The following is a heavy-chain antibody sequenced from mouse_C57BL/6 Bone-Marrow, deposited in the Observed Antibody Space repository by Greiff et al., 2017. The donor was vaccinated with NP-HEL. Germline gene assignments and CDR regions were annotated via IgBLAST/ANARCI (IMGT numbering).Heavy chain of an antibody. CDR1: GYTFTSYW. Sequence: QVQLQQSGAELVKPGASVKLSCKASGYTFTSYWMHWVKQRPGQGLEWIGMIHPNSGSTNYNEKFKSKATLTVDQSSSTSYLQLSSLTSEDSAVYYCARNYYGSSFDYWGQGTTLTVSS. V-gene: IGHV1-64*01. J-gene: IGHJ2*01. CDR3: ARNYYGSSFDY. D-gene: IGHD1-1*01. CDR2: IHPNSGST.